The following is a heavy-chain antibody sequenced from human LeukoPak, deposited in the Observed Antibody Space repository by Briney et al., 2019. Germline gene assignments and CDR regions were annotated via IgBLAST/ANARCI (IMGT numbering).Heavy chain of an antibody. CDR1: GYSISSGYY. J-gene: IGHJ4*02. CDR3: AEVERRNY. CDR2: IYHSGST. Sequence: PSETLFLTCAVTGYSISSGYYWAWIRQPPGEGLEWIGSIYHSGSTYYNPSLKSRVTISVDTSKNQFSLKLRSVTAADTAVYYCAEVERRNYWGQGTLVTVSS. V-gene: IGHV4-38-2*01. D-gene: IGHD1-1*01.